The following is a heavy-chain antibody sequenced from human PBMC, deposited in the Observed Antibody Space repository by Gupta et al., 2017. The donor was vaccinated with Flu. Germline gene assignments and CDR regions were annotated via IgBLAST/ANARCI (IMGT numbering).Heavy chain of an antibody. CDR2: IYSGGST. CDR3: ARETPERYYYDSSGYSGASRLGWFDP. CDR1: GFTVRSNY. Sequence: EVQLVETGGGLIQSGGSLRLSCAASGFTVRSNYMSWVRQAPGKGLEWVSVIYSGGSTYYADSVKGRFTISRDNSKNTLYLQMNSLRAEDTAVYYCARETPERYYYDSSGYSGASRLGWFDPWGQGTLVTVSS. V-gene: IGHV3-53*02. D-gene: IGHD3-22*01. J-gene: IGHJ5*02.